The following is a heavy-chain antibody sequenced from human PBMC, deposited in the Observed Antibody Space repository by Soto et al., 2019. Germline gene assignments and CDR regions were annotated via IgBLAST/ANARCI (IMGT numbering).Heavy chain of an antibody. CDR2: IKSKTDGGTV. Sequence: GGSLRLSCAVSGVTLSNVWMNWVRQAPGKGPKWVGRIKSKTDGGTVEYAAPVKDRFTISRDDSENTLYLQMNSLKTEDTAVYYCSHGYYQYFQHWGQGTLVTVSS. J-gene: IGHJ1*01. CDR3: SHGYYQYFQH. V-gene: IGHV3-15*07. CDR1: GVTLSNVW. D-gene: IGHD5-18*01.